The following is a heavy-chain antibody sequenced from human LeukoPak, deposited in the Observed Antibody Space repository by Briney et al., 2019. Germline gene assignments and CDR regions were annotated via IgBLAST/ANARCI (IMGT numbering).Heavy chain of an antibody. CDR1: GGSISSYY. CDR3: ARDGVPYYFDY. J-gene: IGHJ4*02. V-gene: IGHV4-59*01. D-gene: IGHD3-16*01. Sequence: PSETLDLTWTVSGGSISSYYWSWIRQPPGKGLEWIGYIYYSGSTNYNPSLKSRVTISVDTSKNQFSLKLSSVTAADTAVYYCARDGVPYYFDYWGQGTLVSVSS. CDR2: IYYSGST.